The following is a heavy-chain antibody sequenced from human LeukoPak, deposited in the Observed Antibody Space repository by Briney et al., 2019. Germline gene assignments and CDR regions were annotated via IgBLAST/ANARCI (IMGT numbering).Heavy chain of an antibody. D-gene: IGHD3-9*01. CDR2: VDPEDGET. J-gene: IGHJ4*02. V-gene: IGHV1-69-2*01. CDR1: GYTFTDYY. Sequence: ASVKISCKASGYTFTDYYIHWAQQAPGKGLEWMGRVDPEDGETIYAEKFQGRVTITADTSTDTAYMELSSLRSEDTAVYYCATGGLRYFGWSFDYWGQGTLVTVSS. CDR3: ATGGLRYFGWSFDY.